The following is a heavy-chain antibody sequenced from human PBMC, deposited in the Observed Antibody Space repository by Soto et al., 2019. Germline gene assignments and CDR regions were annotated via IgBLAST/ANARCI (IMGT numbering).Heavy chain of an antibody. Sequence: QVQLQESGPGLVKPSGTLSLTCAVSGGSISSSNWWSWVRQPPGKGLEWIGEIYHSGSTNYNPSLKSRVTISVDKYKNQFSLKLSAVTAADTAVYYCARDRGWGYCSGGSCSPFDYWGQGTLVTVSS. V-gene: IGHV4-4*02. CDR1: GGSISSSNW. CDR3: ARDRGWGYCSGGSCSPFDY. J-gene: IGHJ4*02. D-gene: IGHD2-15*01. CDR2: IYHSGST.